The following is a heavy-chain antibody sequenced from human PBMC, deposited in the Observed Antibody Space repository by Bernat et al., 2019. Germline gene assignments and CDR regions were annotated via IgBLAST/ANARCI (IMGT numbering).Heavy chain of an antibody. D-gene: IGHD3-16*02. J-gene: IGHJ6*02. CDR3: ARDRSLPLVWGSCRQDYYYYYGMDV. CDR2: ISYDGSNK. Sequence: QVQLVESGGGVVQPGRSLRLSCAASGFTFSSYAMHWVRQAPGKGLEWVAVISYDGSNKYYADSVKGRFTISRDNSKNTLYLQMNSLRAEDTAVYYCARDRSLPLVWGSCRQDYYYYYGMDVWGQGTTVTVSS. V-gene: IGHV3-30-3*01. CDR1: GFTFSSYA.